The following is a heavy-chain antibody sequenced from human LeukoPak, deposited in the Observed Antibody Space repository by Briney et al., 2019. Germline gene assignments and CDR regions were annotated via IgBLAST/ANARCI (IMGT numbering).Heavy chain of an antibody. CDR3: TKSGGYSYGYGVNWFDP. D-gene: IGHD5-18*01. Sequence: SETLSLTCTVSGGSISSYYWSWIRQPPGKGLEWIGYIYYSGSTNYNPSLKSRVTISVDTSKNQFSLKLSSVTAADTAVYYCTKSGGYSYGYGVNWFDPWGQGTLVTVSS. J-gene: IGHJ5*02. CDR2: IYYSGST. V-gene: IGHV4-59*01. CDR1: GGSISSYY.